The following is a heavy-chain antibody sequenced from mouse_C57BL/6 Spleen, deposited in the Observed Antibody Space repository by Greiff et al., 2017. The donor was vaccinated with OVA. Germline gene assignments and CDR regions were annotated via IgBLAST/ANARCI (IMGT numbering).Heavy chain of an antibody. Sequence: EVKLQESGGGLVKPGGSLKLSCAASGFTFSDYGMHWVRQAPEKGLEWVAYISSGSSTIYYADTVKGRFTISRDNAKNTLFLQMTSLRSEDTAMYYCAREATVVPYFDYWGQGTTLTVSS. CDR2: ISSGSSTI. J-gene: IGHJ2*01. CDR1: GFTFSDYG. D-gene: IGHD1-1*01. CDR3: AREATVVPYFDY. V-gene: IGHV5-17*01.